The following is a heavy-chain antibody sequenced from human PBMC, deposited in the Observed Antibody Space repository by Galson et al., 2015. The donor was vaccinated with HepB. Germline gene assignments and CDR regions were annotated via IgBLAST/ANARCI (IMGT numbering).Heavy chain of an antibody. J-gene: IGHJ6*03. CDR3: AREGRGYDFRSGYNYYDYYMDG. CDR2: IKQDGSET. CDR1: GFTFSSYY. D-gene: IGHD3-3*01. V-gene: IGHV3-7*03. Sequence: SLRLSCAASGFTFSSYYMSWVRQVPGKGLEWVANIKQDGSETWYVDSVKGRFTISRDNAKNSLYLQMNSLRGEDTAVYYCAREGRGYDFRSGYNYYDYYMDGWGKGTTVTVPS.